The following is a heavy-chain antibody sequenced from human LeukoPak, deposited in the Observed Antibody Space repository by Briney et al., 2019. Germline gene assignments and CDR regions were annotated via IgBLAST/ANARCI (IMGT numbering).Heavy chain of an antibody. CDR3: ARDPYYYDSSGPRAHAFDI. Sequence: GGSLRLSCAASGFTFSSYAMHWVRQAPGKGLEWVAVISYDGSNKYYADSVKGRFTISRDNSKNTLYLQMNSLRAEDTAVYYCARDPYYYDSSGPRAHAFDIWGQGTMVTVSS. J-gene: IGHJ3*02. V-gene: IGHV3-30-3*01. CDR1: GFTFSSYA. D-gene: IGHD3-22*01. CDR2: ISYDGSNK.